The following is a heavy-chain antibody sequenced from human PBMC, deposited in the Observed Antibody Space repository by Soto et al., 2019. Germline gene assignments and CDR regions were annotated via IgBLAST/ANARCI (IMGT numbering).Heavy chain of an antibody. Sequence: ASVKVSCKTSANTSTSYYIHWVRQAPGQGFEWMGVTSPSGGRTTYTQKFQGRVTMTRDTSTSTVYLELSSLRSVDTAVYYCAREVGISEYYSGMDVWGQGTTVTVSS. CDR2: TSPSGGRT. V-gene: IGHV1-46*01. J-gene: IGHJ6*02. D-gene: IGHD2-2*01. CDR1: ANTSTSYY. CDR3: AREVGISEYYSGMDV.